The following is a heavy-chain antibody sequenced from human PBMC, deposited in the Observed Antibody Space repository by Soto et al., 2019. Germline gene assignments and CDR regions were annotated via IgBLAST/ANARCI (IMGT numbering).Heavy chain of an antibody. CDR1: GFTFSSYA. J-gene: IGHJ4*02. Sequence: GGSLRLSCAASGFTFSSYAMHWVRQAPGKGLEWVAGISYDGSNKYYADSVKGRFTISRDNSKNTLYLQMNSLRAEDTSVYYCARGPSSLTRVDDWGQGTRLTVYS. V-gene: IGHV3-30-3*01. CDR2: ISYDGSNK. D-gene: IGHD2-2*01. CDR3: ARGPSSLTRVDD.